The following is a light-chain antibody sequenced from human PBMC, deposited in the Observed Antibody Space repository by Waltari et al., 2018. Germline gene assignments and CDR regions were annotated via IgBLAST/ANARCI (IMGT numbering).Light chain of an antibody. CDR1: QSLLHLEGYNG. CDR3: MQTRQTPPWT. CDR2: FGS. Sequence: VVTQSPLSLAVTPGEPASICFRSSQSLLHLEGYNGLDWYLQNPGQSPQLLIYFGSYPPARVPDRFSGSRSGTDVTLQISRVEAEDVGVYYCMQTRQTPPWTFGPGTRVEIK. V-gene: IGKV2-28*01. J-gene: IGKJ1*01.